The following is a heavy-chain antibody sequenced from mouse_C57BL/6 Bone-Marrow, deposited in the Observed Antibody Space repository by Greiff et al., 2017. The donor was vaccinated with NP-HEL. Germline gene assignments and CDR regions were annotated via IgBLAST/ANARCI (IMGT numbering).Heavy chain of an antibody. CDR2: LDPENGDT. D-gene: IGHD1-1*01. Sequence: VQLQQSGAELVRPGASVKLSCTASGFNIKDDYMHWVKQRPEQGLEWIGWLDPENGDTEYASKFQGKATITADTSSNTAYLQLSSLTSEDTAVYYCTPTVVATDAMDYWGQGTSVTVSS. V-gene: IGHV14-4*01. J-gene: IGHJ4*01. CDR3: TPTVVATDAMDY. CDR1: GFNIKDDY.